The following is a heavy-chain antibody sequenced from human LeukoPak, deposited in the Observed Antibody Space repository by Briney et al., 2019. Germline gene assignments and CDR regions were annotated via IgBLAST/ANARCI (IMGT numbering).Heavy chain of an antibody. V-gene: IGHV4-59*01. CDR3: ARFEGPYGSGSIDY. CDR2: IYYSGST. Sequence: SETLSLTCTVSGGSISSYYWNWIRQPPGKGLEWIGYIYYSGSTNYNPSLKSRVTISVDTSKNQFSLKLSSVTAADTAVYYCARFEGPYGSGSIDYWGQGTLVTVSS. CDR1: GGSISSYY. D-gene: IGHD3-10*01. J-gene: IGHJ4*02.